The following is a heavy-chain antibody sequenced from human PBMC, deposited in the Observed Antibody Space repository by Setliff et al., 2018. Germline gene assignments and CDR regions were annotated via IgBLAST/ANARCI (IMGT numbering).Heavy chain of an antibody. CDR2: SNHSGGT. D-gene: IGHD2-8*01. Sequence: SETLSLTCGVYGESFSNNYWSWIRQPPGKGLEWIGESNHSGGTSYNPSLKSRLTMSVDTSRNQFSLKLTSVTAADTAVYFCARDPGFHSGTWCLGDWGQGTLVTVSS. CDR3: ARDPGFHSGTWCLGD. CDR1: GESFSNNY. V-gene: IGHV4-34*01. J-gene: IGHJ4*02.